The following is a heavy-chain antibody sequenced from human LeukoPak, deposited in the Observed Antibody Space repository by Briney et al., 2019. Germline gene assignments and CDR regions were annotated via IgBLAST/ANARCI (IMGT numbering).Heavy chain of an antibody. Sequence: PPGGSLRLSCAASGFTFRSYWMSWVRQAPGMGLEWVANIKDDGSEKYYVDSVKGRFTISRDNAKNSLYLQMNSLRAEDTAVYYCVRDDSRYGGSPDCWGQGTLVIV. CDR1: GFTFRSYW. CDR2: IKDDGSEK. D-gene: IGHD1-26*01. V-gene: IGHV3-7*01. CDR3: VRDDSRYGGSPDC. J-gene: IGHJ4*02.